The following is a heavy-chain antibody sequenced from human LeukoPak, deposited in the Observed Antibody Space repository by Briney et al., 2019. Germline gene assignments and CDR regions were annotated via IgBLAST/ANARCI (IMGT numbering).Heavy chain of an antibody. Sequence: GGSLRLSCVTSGFTFSGYWMHWVRQGPEKGLELVSRIDNDGHGIIYADSVRGRFTTSRDNVKNTLYLQMNSLRVEDTAVYYCAAGGGWDPSFGVVTHIDAWGKGTTVVVS. V-gene: IGHV3-74*01. CDR3: AAGGGWDPSFGVVTHIDA. CDR2: IDNDGHGI. CDR1: GFTFSGYW. D-gene: IGHD3-3*01. J-gene: IGHJ6*03.